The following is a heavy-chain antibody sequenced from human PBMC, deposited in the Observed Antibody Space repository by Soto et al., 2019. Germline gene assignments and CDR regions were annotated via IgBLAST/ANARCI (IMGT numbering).Heavy chain of an antibody. J-gene: IGHJ3*02. CDR1: GFTFSSYA. Sequence: PGGSLRLSCAASGFTFSSYAMSWVRQAPGKGLERVSAISGSGGTTYYAGSVKGRFTISRDNSKNTLYLQMNSLRAEDTAVYYCAKGVGCSGGSCYSGNAFDIWGQGTMVTVSS. D-gene: IGHD2-15*01. V-gene: IGHV3-23*01. CDR2: ISGSGGTT. CDR3: AKGVGCSGGSCYSGNAFDI.